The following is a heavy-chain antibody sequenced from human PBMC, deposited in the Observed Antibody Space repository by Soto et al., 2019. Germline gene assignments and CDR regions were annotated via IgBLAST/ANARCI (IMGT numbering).Heavy chain of an antibody. CDR1: GGSFSGYY. J-gene: IGHJ4*02. CDR3: ARDLGNYYDRDY. V-gene: IGHV4-59*01. CDR2: IYYSGST. D-gene: IGHD3-22*01. Sequence: SETLSLTCADSGGSFSGYYWSWIRQPPGKGLEWIGYIYYSGSTNYNPSLKSRVTISVDTSKNQFSLKLSSVTAADTAVYYCARDLGNYYDRDYWGQGTLVTVSS.